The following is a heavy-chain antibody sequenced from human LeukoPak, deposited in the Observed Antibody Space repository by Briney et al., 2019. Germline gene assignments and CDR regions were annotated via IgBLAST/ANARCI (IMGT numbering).Heavy chain of an antibody. Sequence: ASVKVSCKASGYTFTRYSIHWVRQAPGQGLQWMGVINPSGGSTSYAQKFQGRVTMTRDTSTTIVYMELSSLRSEDTAIYYCARAYCSSTSCPTDYWGQGTLVTVSS. V-gene: IGHV1-46*01. CDR1: GYTFTRYS. D-gene: IGHD2-2*01. CDR3: ARAYCSSTSCPTDY. CDR2: INPSGGST. J-gene: IGHJ4*02.